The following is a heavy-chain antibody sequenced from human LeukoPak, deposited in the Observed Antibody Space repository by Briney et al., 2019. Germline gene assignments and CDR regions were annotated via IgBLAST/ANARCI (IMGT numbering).Heavy chain of an antibody. V-gene: IGHV4-34*01. CDR2: INHRGST. CDR1: GGSLSGYY. J-gene: IGHJ6*03. CDR3: ARGWNGSGGNRRWGYYYMDV. D-gene: IGHD1-1*01. Sequence: SETLSLTCDVYGGSLSGYYWSWIRQPPGNGLEWIGEINHRGSTNYNPSLKSRVTISVDTSKNQFSLKLSSVTAADTAVYYCARGWNGSGGNRRWGYYYMDVWGKGTTVTVSS.